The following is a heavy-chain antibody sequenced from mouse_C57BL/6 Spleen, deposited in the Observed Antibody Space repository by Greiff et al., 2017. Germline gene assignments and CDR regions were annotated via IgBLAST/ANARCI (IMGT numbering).Heavy chain of an antibody. Sequence: QVQLQQPGAELVKPGASVKLSCKASGYTFTSYWMQWVKQRPGQGLEWIGEIDPSDSYTNYNQKFKGKATLTVDTSSSTAYMQLSSLTSGDSAVYYCARLRSYAMDYWGQGTSVTVSS. CDR1: GYTFTSYW. V-gene: IGHV1-50*01. CDR3: ARLRSYAMDY. CDR2: IDPSDSYT. J-gene: IGHJ4*01.